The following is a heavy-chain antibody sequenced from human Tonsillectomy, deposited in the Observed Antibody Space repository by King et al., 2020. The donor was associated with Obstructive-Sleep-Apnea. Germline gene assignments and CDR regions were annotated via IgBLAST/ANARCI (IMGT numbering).Heavy chain of an antibody. J-gene: IGHJ3*02. D-gene: IGHD4-17*01. Sequence: QLVQSGGGVVQPGRSLRLSCAASGFTFSTYAMHWVRQAPGKGLEWVAVISYDGSNKYYADSVKGRFTISRDNSKNTLYLQMNSLRAEDTAVYYCARDRGDYGDHRDAFDIWGQGTMVTVSS. V-gene: IGHV3-30*04. CDR3: ARDRGDYGDHRDAFDI. CDR1: GFTFSTYA. CDR2: ISYDGSNK.